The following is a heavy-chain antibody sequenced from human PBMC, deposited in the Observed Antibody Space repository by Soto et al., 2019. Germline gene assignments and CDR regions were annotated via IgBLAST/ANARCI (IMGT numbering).Heavy chain of an antibody. J-gene: IGHJ4*02. CDR1: GYTFTSYG. D-gene: IGHD3-22*01. V-gene: IGHV1-18*04. Sequence: GASVKVSCKASGYTFTSYGISWVRQAPGQGLEWMGWISAYNGNTNYAQKLQDRVTMTTDTSTSTAYMELRSLRSDDTAVYYCARDYYDSSGYSQPFDYWGQGTLVTVSS. CDR2: ISAYNGNT. CDR3: ARDYYDSSGYSQPFDY.